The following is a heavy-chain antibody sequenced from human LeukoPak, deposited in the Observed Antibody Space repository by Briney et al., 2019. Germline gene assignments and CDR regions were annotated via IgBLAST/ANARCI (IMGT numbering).Heavy chain of an antibody. D-gene: IGHD4-17*01. CDR2: INTYGTST. J-gene: IGHJ5*02. V-gene: IGHV3-74*03. CDR1: GFTFSSYW. CDR3: ARGSTTVTTKDWFDP. Sequence: GSLRLSCAASGFTFSSYWMHWVRQVPGKGLVWVARINTYGTSTTYGDSVEGRFTISRDSAKNTLDLEMNSLRDDDTAVYYCARGSTTVTTKDWFDPWGQGTQVTVSS.